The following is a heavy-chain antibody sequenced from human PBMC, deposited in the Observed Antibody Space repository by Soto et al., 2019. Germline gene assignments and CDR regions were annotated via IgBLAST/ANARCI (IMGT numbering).Heavy chain of an antibody. Sequence: QVQLQESGPGLVKPSGPLSLTCAVSGGSISSSNWWSWVRQPPGKGLEWIGEISHRGSTNYKPSLKIRVSISVAKSKLPCSLELSSVTAADTAVYYCARDRFSGGSCYSGREWRDFDSGGQGTLVTVSS. CDR2: ISHRGST. CDR1: GGSISSSNW. J-gene: IGHJ4*02. D-gene: IGHD2-15*01. CDR3: ARDRFSGGSCYSGREWRDFDS. V-gene: IGHV4-4*02.